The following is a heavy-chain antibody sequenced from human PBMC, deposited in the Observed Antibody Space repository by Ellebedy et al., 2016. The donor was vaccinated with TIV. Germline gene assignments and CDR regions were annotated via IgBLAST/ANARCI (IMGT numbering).Heavy chain of an antibody. CDR3: ERAFLLVVAATDNWFDP. J-gene: IGHJ5*02. Sequence: ASVKVSCKASGYTFTSYAMHWVRQAPGQRLEWMGWINAGNGNTKYSQKFQGRVTITRDTSASTAYMELSSLRSEDTAVYYCERAFLLVVAATDNWFDPWGQGTLVTVSS. V-gene: IGHV1-3*01. CDR2: INAGNGNT. CDR1: GYTFTSYA. D-gene: IGHD2-15*01.